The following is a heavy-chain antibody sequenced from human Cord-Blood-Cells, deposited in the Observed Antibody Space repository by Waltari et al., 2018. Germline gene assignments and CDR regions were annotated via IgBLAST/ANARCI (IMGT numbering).Heavy chain of an antibody. J-gene: IGHJ3*02. V-gene: IGHV4-34*01. CDR1: GGSFSGYY. D-gene: IGHD2-21*02. CDR2: INHSGST. Sequence: QVQLQQWGAGLLKPSETLSLTCAVYGGSFSGYYWSWIRQPPGKGLEWIGEINHSGSTNYNPSLKSRVTISVDTSKNQFSLKLSFVTAADTAVYYCARNTGVTGPGGDAFDIWGQGTMVTVSS. CDR3: ARNTGVTGPGGDAFDI.